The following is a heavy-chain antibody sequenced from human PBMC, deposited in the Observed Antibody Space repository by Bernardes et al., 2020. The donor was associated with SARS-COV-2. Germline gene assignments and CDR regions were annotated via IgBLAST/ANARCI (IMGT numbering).Heavy chain of an antibody. V-gene: IGHV3-23*01. CDR1: GFTFSSYA. Sequence: GGSLRLSCAASGFTFSSYAMNWVRQAPGKGLEWVSAISGSGGSTYYADSVKGRFTISRDNSKNTLHLQMNSLRAEDTAVYYCASDGKSPKRALDIWGQGTMVTVSS. CDR3: ASDGKSPKRALDI. CDR2: ISGSGGST. J-gene: IGHJ3*02.